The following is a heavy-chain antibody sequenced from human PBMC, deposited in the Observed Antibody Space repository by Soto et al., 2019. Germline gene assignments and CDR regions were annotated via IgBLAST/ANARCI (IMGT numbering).Heavy chain of an antibody. CDR1: GGTFSSYA. V-gene: IGHV1-69*12. CDR2: IIPIFGTA. CDR3: ARVRVRFLEWLGSEG. Sequence: QVQLVQSGAEAKKPGSSVKVSCKASGGTFSSYAFSWVRQAPGQGLEWMGGIIPIFGTANYAQKFQGRVTITADESTSTAYMELSSLRSEDTAVYYCARVRVRFLEWLGSEGWGQGTLVTVSS. D-gene: IGHD3-3*01. J-gene: IGHJ4*02.